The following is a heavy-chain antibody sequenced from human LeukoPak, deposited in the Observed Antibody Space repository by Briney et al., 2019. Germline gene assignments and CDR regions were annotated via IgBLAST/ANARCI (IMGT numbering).Heavy chain of an antibody. V-gene: IGHV1-18*01. CDR1: GYTFTSYG. CDR3: AKKDSSGWYGRLDY. CDR2: ISAYNGNT. Sequence: ASVTVSCTASGYTFTSYGISWVRQAPGQGLEWMGWISAYNGNTNYAQKLQGRVTMTTDTSTSTAYMELRSLRSDDTAVYYCAKKDSSGWYGRLDYWGQGTLVTVSS. J-gene: IGHJ4*02. D-gene: IGHD6-19*01.